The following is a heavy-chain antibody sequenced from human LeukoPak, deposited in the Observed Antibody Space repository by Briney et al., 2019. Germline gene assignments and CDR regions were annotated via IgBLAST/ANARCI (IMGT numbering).Heavy chain of an antibody. CDR2: ITSSGDGT. D-gene: IGHD3-10*01. Sequence: GGSLRLSCEASGFTFTGSEMDWVRQAPGKGLEGISYITSSGDGTYYADSVKGRFTISRDNARKSVFLQMNSLRPEDTAVYYCARDQRWFGELDFWGQGTLVTVSS. V-gene: IGHV3-48*03. J-gene: IGHJ4*02. CDR1: GFTFTGSE. CDR3: ARDQRWFGELDF.